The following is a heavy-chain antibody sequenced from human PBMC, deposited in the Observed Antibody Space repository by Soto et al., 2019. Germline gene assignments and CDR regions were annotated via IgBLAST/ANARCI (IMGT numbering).Heavy chain of an antibody. Sequence: GSLRLSCAASGFSISTYWVHWVRQVPGKGLMWVSRIKSDGGATNYADSLEGRFTISRDNAKNTVYLQMNNLRADDTAMYYCARDPHPGRNWFDPWGRGTMVTVSS. CDR1: GFSISTYW. J-gene: IGHJ5*02. CDR3: ARDPHPGRNWFDP. CDR2: IKSDGGAT. V-gene: IGHV3-74*01.